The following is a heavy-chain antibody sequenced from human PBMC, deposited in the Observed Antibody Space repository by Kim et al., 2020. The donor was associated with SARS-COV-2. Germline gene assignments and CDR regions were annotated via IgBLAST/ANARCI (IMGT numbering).Heavy chain of an antibody. CDR1: GYTFTGYY. V-gene: IGHV1-2*02. Sequence: ASVKVSCKASGYTFTGYYMHWVRQAPGQGLEWMGWINPNSGGTNYAQKFQGRVTMTRDTSISTAYMELSRLRSDDTAVYYCARVFRQQLAHTKHSDKYYFDYWGQGTLVTVSS. D-gene: IGHD6-13*01. J-gene: IGHJ4*02. CDR2: INPNSGGT. CDR3: ARVFRQQLAHTKHSDKYYFDY.